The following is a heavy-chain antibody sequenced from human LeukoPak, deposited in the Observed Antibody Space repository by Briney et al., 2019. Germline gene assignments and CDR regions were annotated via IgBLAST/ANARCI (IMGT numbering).Heavy chain of an antibody. D-gene: IGHD3-22*01. J-gene: IGHJ3*02. Sequence: GRSLRLSCAASGFSFSSYDMHWVRQAPGKGLEWVAVISYDGSNKYYADSVKGRFTISRDNSKNTLHMQMNTLRAEDTAMYYCAKALNYYDRAYDMWGQGTVVTVSS. CDR2: ISYDGSNK. CDR3: AKALNYYDRAYDM. V-gene: IGHV3-30*18. CDR1: GFSFSSYD.